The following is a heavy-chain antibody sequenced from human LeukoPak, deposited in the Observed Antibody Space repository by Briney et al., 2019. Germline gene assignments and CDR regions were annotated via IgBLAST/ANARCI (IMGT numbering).Heavy chain of an antibody. V-gene: IGHV3-7*01. J-gene: IGHJ4*02. CDR2: INPAGSET. D-gene: IGHD5-12*01. CDR3: ATFGLVAALDL. Sequence: GGSLRLSCAASGFSFNAYWMAWARQAPGTGLEWVANINPAGSETFHVDPVKGRLSISRDHAKNLVYLQMNSLRAEDTAVYYCATFGLVAALDLWGQGTLVTVSS. CDR1: GFSFNAYW.